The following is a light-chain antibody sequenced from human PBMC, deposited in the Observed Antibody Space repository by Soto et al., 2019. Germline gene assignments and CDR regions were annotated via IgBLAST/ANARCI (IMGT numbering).Light chain of an antibody. Sequence: EIVLTQSPGTLSLSPGERATLSCRASQSVSSSYLAWYQQKPGQAPRFLIYGASSRATGIPGRFSGSGSGTDFTLTISRLVAEDVAVYYGQQYGNSPTWNFGPGTKVY. V-gene: IGKV3-20*01. J-gene: IGKJ3*01. CDR1: QSVSSSY. CDR2: GAS. CDR3: QQYGNSPTWN.